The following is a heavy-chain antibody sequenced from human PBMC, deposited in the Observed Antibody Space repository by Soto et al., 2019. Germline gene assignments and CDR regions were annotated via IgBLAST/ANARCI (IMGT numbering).Heavy chain of an antibody. CDR1: GFTFSSYV. J-gene: IGHJ4*02. CDR2: ISGSGGST. Sequence: EVQLLESGGGLVQPGGSLRLSCAASGFTFSSYVMSWVRQAPGKGLEWVSGISGSGGSTYYADSVKGRFTIYRDNYKTTLYLQMNSLRAEDTAVYYCAKVPYDFWSGYYPPLYFDYWGQGTLVTVSS. V-gene: IGHV3-23*01. D-gene: IGHD3-3*01. CDR3: AKVPYDFWSGYYPPLYFDY.